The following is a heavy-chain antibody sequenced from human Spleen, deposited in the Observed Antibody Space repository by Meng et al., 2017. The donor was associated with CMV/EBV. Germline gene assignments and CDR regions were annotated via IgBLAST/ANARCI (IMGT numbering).Heavy chain of an antibody. V-gene: IGHV1-2*02. J-gene: IGHJ6*02. D-gene: IGHD3-22*01. CDR2: INPNSGDT. CDR1: GYTFTGYY. CDR3: ARVYYDSSGYYSAHYYGIDV. Sequence: ASVKVSCKASGYTFTGYYMHWVRQAPGQGLEWMGWINPNSGDTEYAQKFRGRVTMTRDTSTTTAYMELSRLRSDDTALYYCARVYYDSSGYYSAHYYGIDVWGQGTTVTVSS.